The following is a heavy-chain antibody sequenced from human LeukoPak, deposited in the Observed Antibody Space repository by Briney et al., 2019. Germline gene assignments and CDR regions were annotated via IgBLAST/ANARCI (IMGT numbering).Heavy chain of an antibody. V-gene: IGHV3-23*01. CDR2: IVGGGSPT. CDR1: GFSFGSYA. D-gene: IGHD1-1*01. Sequence: GGSLRLSCAASGFSFGSYAMNWVRQAPGKGLEWGSIIVGGGSPTYYADSVKGRFTISRDNSDTPLYLQMNSLRAEDTAIYYCAKHSWVRNEMDVWGQGTTVTVSS. J-gene: IGHJ6*02. CDR3: AKHSWVRNEMDV.